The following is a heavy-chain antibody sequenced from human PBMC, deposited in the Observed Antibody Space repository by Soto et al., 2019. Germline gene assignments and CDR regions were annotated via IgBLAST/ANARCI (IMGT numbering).Heavy chain of an antibody. V-gene: IGHV5-51*01. Sequence: GESLKISCKGSGYNFTSYWIGWVRQMPGKGLEWMGIIYPGDSDTRYSPSFQGQVTISADKSISTAYLQWSSLKASDTAMYYCARRCYYDSSGRGYWGQGTLVTVSS. J-gene: IGHJ4*02. CDR2: IYPGDSDT. CDR1: GYNFTSYW. D-gene: IGHD3-22*01. CDR3: ARRCYYDSSGRGY.